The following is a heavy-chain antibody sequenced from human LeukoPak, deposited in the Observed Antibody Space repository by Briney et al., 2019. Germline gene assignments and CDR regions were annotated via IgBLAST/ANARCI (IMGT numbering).Heavy chain of an antibody. Sequence: SQTLSLTCSVSGGSISRSDHYWSWIRQPPGKGLEWIGYIYYSGITYYNPSLKSRVTISVDTSKNQFSLKLSSVTAADTAVYYCASEGKGYYYDSSGIDAFDIWGQGTMVTVSS. V-gene: IGHV4-30-4*01. CDR3: ASEGKGYYYDSSGIDAFDI. D-gene: IGHD3-22*01. CDR1: GGSISRSDHY. CDR2: IYYSGIT. J-gene: IGHJ3*02.